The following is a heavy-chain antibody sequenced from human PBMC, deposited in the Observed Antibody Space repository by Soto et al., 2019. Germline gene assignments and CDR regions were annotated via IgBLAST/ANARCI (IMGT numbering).Heavy chain of an antibody. V-gene: IGHV2-5*02. CDR3: IHRRLQIFDL. J-gene: IGHJ4*02. Sequence: QITLKESGPTLVKPTQTLTLTCTFSGFSLSTSGEGVGWIRQPPGKALEWLALVYWDDDKRYSPSLKSRLTITKDTPKNQVVPTMTNMDPVDTATYFCIHRRLQIFDLWGQGALVTVPS. CDR2: VYWDDDK. D-gene: IGHD4-4*01. CDR1: GFSLSTSGEG.